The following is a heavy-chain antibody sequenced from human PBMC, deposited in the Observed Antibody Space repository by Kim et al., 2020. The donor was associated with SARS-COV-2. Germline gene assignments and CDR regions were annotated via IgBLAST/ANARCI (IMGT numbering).Heavy chain of an antibody. J-gene: IGHJ6*02. CDR2: ISSNSSYI. D-gene: IGHD2-21*01. Sequence: GGSLRLSCAGSGFTFSSYSINWVRQAPGKGLEWVSSISSNSSYIYYADSLKCRFTISRDNAKNSLYLQMNSLRVEDTAVYYCARWGLANMRGMDVWGQGTTVTVSS. V-gene: IGHV3-21*01. CDR3: ARWGLANMRGMDV. CDR1: GFTFSSYS.